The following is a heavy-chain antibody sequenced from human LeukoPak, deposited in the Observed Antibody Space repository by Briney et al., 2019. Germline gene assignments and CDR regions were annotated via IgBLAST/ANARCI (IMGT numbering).Heavy chain of an antibody. Sequence: ASVKVSCKASGYTFTGYYMHWVRQAPGQGLEWMGWINPNSGGTNYAQKFQGRVTMTRDTSISTAYMELSSLRSEDTAVYYCATGGLTNYYDSSGYPSWGQGTLVTVSS. CDR2: INPNSGGT. CDR3: ATGGLTNYYDSSGYPS. CDR1: GYTFTGYY. J-gene: IGHJ4*02. V-gene: IGHV1-2*02. D-gene: IGHD3-22*01.